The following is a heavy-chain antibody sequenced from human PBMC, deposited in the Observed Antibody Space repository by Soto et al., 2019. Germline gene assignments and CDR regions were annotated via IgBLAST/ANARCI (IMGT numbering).Heavy chain of an antibody. V-gene: IGHV1-46*01. D-gene: IGHD5-18*01. CDR2: INPSGGST. CDR1: GYTFTSYY. J-gene: IGHJ5*02. CDR3: ARDRGYSNGYSWFDT. Sequence: ASVKVSCKASGYTFTSYYMHWVRQAPGQGLEWMGIINPSGGSTTYAQKFQGRVTMTRDTSTSTVYVELSSLRSEDTAVYYCARDRGYSNGYSWFDTWGQGTLVTVSS.